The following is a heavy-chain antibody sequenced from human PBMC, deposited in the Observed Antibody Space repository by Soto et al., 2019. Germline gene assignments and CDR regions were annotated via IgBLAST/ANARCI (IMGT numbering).Heavy chain of an antibody. Sequence: QVQLVQSGAQVQKPGSSVKVSCKASGGTFSSYTISWVRQAPGQGLEWMGRIIPILGIANYAQKFQGRVTITADKSTSTAYMELRSLRSEDTAVYYCATVVPAANKTSHYFDYWGQGTLVTLSS. V-gene: IGHV1-69*02. CDR2: IIPILGIA. D-gene: IGHD2-2*01. CDR3: ATVVPAANKTSHYFDY. CDR1: GGTFSSYT. J-gene: IGHJ4*02.